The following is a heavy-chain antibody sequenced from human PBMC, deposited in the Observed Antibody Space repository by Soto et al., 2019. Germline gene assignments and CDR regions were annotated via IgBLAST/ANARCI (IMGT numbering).Heavy chain of an antibody. CDR3: ARDYWSGDRYYYGMDV. V-gene: IGHV1-2*02. CDR2: INPNSGGP. Sequence: GASVKVSCKASGYTFTGYYIHCAREAPGQMLEWMGYINPNSGGPTYAQKFKGRLTMTRDTSISTAYMELSRLRSDDTAAYFCARDYWSGDRYYYGMDVWCQGTTVRVSS. D-gene: IGHD3-3*01. J-gene: IGHJ6*02. CDR1: GYTFTGYY.